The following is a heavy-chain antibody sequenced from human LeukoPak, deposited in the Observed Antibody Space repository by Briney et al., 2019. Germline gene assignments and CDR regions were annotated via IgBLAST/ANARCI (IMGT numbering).Heavy chain of an antibody. CDR2: IIPIFGTA. D-gene: IGHD1-26*01. V-gene: IGHV1-69*13. J-gene: IGHJ4*02. CDR3: ARRAYSGSYSYGY. CDR1: GYNFNSHH. Sequence: ASVKVSCKTSGYNFNSHHVHWVRQAPGQGLEWMGGIIPIFGTANYAQKFQGRVTITADESTSTAYMELSSLRSEDTAVYYCARRAYSGSYSYGYWGQGTLVTVSS.